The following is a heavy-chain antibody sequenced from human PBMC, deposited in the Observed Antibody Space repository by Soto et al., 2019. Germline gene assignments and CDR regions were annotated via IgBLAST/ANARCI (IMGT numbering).Heavy chain of an antibody. CDR1: GFIFSNYA. D-gene: IGHD4-17*01. Sequence: QVQLVESGGGVVQPGRSLRLSCTTSGFIFSNYAMHWVRQAPGKGLEWVANIFPDGGNKYYADSVKGRFTMSRDNSRKTLYLQMSSLRVDDPALYYCARDKTVDYGMDVWGQGPTVTVSS. CDR3: ARDKTVDYGMDV. V-gene: IGHV3-30*04. CDR2: IFPDGGNK. J-gene: IGHJ6*02.